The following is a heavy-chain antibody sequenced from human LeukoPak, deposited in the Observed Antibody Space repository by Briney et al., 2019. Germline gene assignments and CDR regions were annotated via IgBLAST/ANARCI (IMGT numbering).Heavy chain of an antibody. Sequence: SETLSLTCAVYGGSFSGYYWSWIRQPPGKGLEWIGEVNHGGSTNYNPSLKSRVTISVDTSNNHFSLKLSSVTAADTAVYYCARAGYYDPIDYWGQGTLVTVSS. CDR2: VNHGGST. J-gene: IGHJ4*02. V-gene: IGHV4-34*01. D-gene: IGHD3-22*01. CDR1: GGSFSGYY. CDR3: ARAGYYDPIDY.